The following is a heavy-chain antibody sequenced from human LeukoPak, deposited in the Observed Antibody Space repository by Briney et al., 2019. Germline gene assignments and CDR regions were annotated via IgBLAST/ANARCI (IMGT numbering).Heavy chain of an antibody. V-gene: IGHV3-23*01. Sequence: GGSLRLSGAAFRFTFSSYAMSWVRQAAGKGLEWVSAISGSGGNTYYADSVKGRFTISRDNSKDTLYLQMNSLRAEDTAVYYCAKDLAPESYWGQGTLVTVSS. CDR2: ISGSGGNT. D-gene: IGHD1-14*01. CDR3: AKDLAPESY. J-gene: IGHJ4*02. CDR1: RFTFSSYA.